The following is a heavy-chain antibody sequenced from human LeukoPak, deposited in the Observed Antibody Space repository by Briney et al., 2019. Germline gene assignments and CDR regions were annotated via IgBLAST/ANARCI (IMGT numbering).Heavy chain of an antibody. Sequence: GGSLRLSCVGSGFVFSKYAVHWVRQAPGKGLEWVAVVSYDGDFKLYGDSVKGRFTISRDNSQNMLFLQMNDLRPQDAATYFCARDPYSHDSSGFSYFLQYWGQGTVVTVSS. V-gene: IGHV3-30-3*01. CDR3: ARDPYSHDSSGFSYFLQY. J-gene: IGHJ4*02. D-gene: IGHD6-19*01. CDR2: VSYDGDFK. CDR1: GFVFSKYA.